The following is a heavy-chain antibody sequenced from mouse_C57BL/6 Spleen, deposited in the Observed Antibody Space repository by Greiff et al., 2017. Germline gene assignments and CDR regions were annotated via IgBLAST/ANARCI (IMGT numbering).Heavy chain of an antibody. CDR2: INPEDGET. CDR3: ARKGNSYFDY. D-gene: IGHD2-1*01. V-gene: IGHV14-2*01. J-gene: IGHJ2*01. CDR1: GFNIKDYD. Sequence: VQLQQSGAELVKPGASVKLSCTASGFNIKDYDMHWVQQRTEKGLEWIGWINPEDGETKYAPKVQGQVTITADTSSNSAYLQRRSLTSEDTAVYYCARKGNSYFDYWGQGTTLTVSS.